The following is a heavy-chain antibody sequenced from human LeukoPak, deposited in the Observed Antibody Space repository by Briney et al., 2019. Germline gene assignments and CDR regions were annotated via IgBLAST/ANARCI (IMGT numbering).Heavy chain of an antibody. CDR3: ARARPQKWLRLLGDDAFDI. CDR1: GYTFTGYY. Sequence: GASVKVSCKASGYTFTGYYMHWVRQAPGQGLEWMGWIDPNSGGTNYAQKFQGRVTMTRDTSISTAYMELSRLRSDDTAVYYCARARPQKWLRLLGDDAFDIWGQGTMVTVSS. J-gene: IGHJ3*02. CDR2: IDPNSGGT. D-gene: IGHD5-12*01. V-gene: IGHV1-2*02.